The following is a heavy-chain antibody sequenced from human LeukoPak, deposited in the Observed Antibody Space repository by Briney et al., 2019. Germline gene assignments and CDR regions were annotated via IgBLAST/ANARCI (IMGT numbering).Heavy chain of an antibody. J-gene: IGHJ4*02. CDR3: AKVGSGSYVAGDFDY. CDR2: ISSSSSYI. CDR1: GFTFSSYS. Sequence: GGSLRLSCAASGFTFSSYSMNWVRQAPGKGLEWVSSISSSSSYIYYADSVKGRFTISRDNAKNSLYLQRNSLRAEDTAVYYCAKVGSGSYVAGDFDYWGQGTLVTVSS. V-gene: IGHV3-21*04. D-gene: IGHD1-26*01.